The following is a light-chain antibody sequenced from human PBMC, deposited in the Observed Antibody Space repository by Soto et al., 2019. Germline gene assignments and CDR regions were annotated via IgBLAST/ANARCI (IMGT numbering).Light chain of an antibody. J-gene: IGKJ5*01. V-gene: IGKV1-9*01. CDR1: QGISSL. Sequence: DIQLTQSPSFLSASVGDRVTITCRASQGISSLLAWYQQKPGKAPNLLIHSASTLQSGVPSRFSGWGSGTEFTLTISSLPPEDFATYYCQQRHSYPITFGQGTRLDIK. CDR3: QQRHSYPIT. CDR2: SAS.